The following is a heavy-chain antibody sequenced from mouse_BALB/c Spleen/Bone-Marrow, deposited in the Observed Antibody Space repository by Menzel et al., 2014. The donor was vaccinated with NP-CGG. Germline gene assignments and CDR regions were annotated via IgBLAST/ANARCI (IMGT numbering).Heavy chain of an antibody. CDR1: GFTFSSFG. V-gene: IGHV5-17*02. Sequence: EAKVVESGGGLVQPGGSRKLSCAASGFTFSSFGMHWVRQAPEKGLEWVAYISSGSSTIYYADTVKGRFTISRDNPKNTLFLQMTSLRSEETAMYYFAKTYYGTTAWFAYWGQGTLVTVSA. J-gene: IGHJ3*01. D-gene: IGHD2-10*01. CDR2: ISSGSSTI. CDR3: AKTYYGTTAWFAY.